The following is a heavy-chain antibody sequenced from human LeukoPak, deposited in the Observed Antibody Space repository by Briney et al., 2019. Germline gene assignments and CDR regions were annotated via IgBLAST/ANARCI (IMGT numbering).Heavy chain of an antibody. CDR2: ISGSGGNT. CDR1: GFAFSNCG. CDR3: AKASMVRGGIPPFDY. J-gene: IGHJ4*02. D-gene: IGHD3-10*01. V-gene: IGHV3-23*01. Sequence: GGSLRLSCAASGFAFSNCGMSWVRLPPGKGLEWVSVISGSGGNTYYADSVKGRFTISRDNSKNTLYLQMNSLRAEDTAVYYCAKASMVRGGIPPFDYWGQGTLVTVSS.